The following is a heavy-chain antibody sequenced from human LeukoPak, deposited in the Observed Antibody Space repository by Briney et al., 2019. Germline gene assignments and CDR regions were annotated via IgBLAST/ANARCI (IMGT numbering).Heavy chain of an antibody. CDR1: DGSSSGYF. CDR2: INQSGTT. CDR3: ARGVDY. Sequence: SDTLSLTCAVFDGSSSGYFWTWFRLSPGRGLEWLGEINQSGTTNYNPSLKGRITISVDPSKSQFSLHLRSLTAADTAVYYCARGVDYWGPGTPVTVSS. J-gene: IGHJ4*02. V-gene: IGHV4-34*01.